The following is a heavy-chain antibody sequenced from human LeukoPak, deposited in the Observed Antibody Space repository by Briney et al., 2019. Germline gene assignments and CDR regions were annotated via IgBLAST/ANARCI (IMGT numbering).Heavy chain of an antibody. CDR1: GGTFSSYA. D-gene: IGHD2-15*01. J-gene: IGHJ5*02. CDR3: ARGPGLGYCSGGSFYPHIPTLINWFDP. V-gene: IGHV1-69*01. Sequence: SVKVSCKASGGTFSSYAISWVRQAPGQGLEWMGGIIPIFGTANYAQKFQGRVTITADESTSTAYMELSSLRSEDTAVYYCARGPGLGYCSGGSFYPHIPTLINWFDPWGKGTLVTVSS. CDR2: IIPIFGTA.